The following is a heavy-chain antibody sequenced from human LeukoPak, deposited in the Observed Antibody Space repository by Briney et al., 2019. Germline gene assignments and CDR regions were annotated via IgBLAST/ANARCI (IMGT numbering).Heavy chain of an antibody. CDR3: AKFYDISTGYFDC. V-gene: IGHV3-23*01. D-gene: IGHD3-9*01. CDR1: GITFSSYV. CDR2: ISVSGAGT. Sequence: GGSLRLSCAASGITFSSYVMSWVRQAPMKGLEWVSGISVSGAGTYYVDSVKGRFTISRDNSKNTLYLQMNSLRAEDTAVYYCAKFYDISTGYFDCWGQGTLVTVSS. J-gene: IGHJ4*02.